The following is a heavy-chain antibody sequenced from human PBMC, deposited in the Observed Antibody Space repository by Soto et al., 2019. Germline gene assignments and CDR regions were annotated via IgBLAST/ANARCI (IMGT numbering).Heavy chain of an antibody. Sequence: SETLSLTCTVSGGSISSYYWSWIRQPPGKGLEWIGYIYYSGSTNYNPSLKSRVTISVDTSKNQFSLKLSSVTAADTAVYYCARLSSGYYRYYYYGMDVWGQGTTVTVSS. D-gene: IGHD3-9*01. J-gene: IGHJ6*02. CDR2: IYYSGST. CDR3: ARLSSGYYRYYYYGMDV. CDR1: GGSISSYY. V-gene: IGHV4-59*01.